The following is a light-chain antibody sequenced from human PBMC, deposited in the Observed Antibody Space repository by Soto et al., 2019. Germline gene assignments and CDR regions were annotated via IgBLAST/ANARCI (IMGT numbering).Light chain of an antibody. CDR2: GAS. CDR1: QSITSSN. V-gene: IGKV3-20*01. CDR3: QHYGNSLPWT. J-gene: IGKJ1*01. Sequence: EIVLTQFPGTLSLSPGERATLSCRASQSITSSNLAWYQQEPGQAPRLIIYGASNRATGIPDRFSGSGSGTDFTLTISRLEPEDFAVYFCQHYGNSLPWTFGQGTKVDIK.